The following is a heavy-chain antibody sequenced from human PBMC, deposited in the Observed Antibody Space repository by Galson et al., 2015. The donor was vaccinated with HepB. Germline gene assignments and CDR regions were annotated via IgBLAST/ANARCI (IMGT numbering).Heavy chain of an antibody. D-gene: IGHD2-15*01. V-gene: IGHV1-18*01. CDR3: ARGALVAVVGGTQNNWFGP. CDR2: FNPYNRQT. Sequence: SVKVSCKASGYAFSSYSITWVRQAPGQGLEWVGWFNPYNRQTNFARKFQGRVTMIADTFKSTAYMELTSLRPDDTAIYYCARGALVAVVGGTQNNWFGPWGQGTLVTVS. J-gene: IGHJ5*02. CDR1: GYAFSSYS.